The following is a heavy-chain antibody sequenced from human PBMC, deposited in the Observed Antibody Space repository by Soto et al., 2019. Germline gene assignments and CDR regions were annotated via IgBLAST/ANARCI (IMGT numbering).Heavy chain of an antibody. J-gene: IGHJ4*02. V-gene: IGHV1-18*01. CDR2: ISAYNGNT. D-gene: IGHD3-10*01. CDR1: GYTFTSYG. Sequence: GASVKVSCKASGYTFTSYGISWVRQAPGQGLEWMGWISAYNGNTNYAQKLQGRVTMTTDTSTSTAYMELRSLRSDDTAVYYCARGYYGSGSYYKIGDFDYWGQGTLVTAPQ. CDR3: ARGYYGSGSYYKIGDFDY.